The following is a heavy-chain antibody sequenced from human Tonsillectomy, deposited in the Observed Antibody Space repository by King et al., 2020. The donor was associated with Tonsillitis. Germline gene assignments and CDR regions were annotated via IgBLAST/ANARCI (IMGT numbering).Heavy chain of an antibody. D-gene: IGHD5-18*01. V-gene: IGHV4-30-4*01. CDR3: ARSNPDVDTAMEFDY. CDR1: GGSISSGDYY. Sequence: QLQESGPGLVKPSQTLSLTCTVSGGSISSGDYYWSWIRQPPGKGLEWIGYIYYSGSTYYNPSLKSRVTISVDTSKNQFSLKLSSVTAAATAVYYCARSNPDVDTAMEFDYWGQGTLVTVSS. CDR2: IYYSGST. J-gene: IGHJ4*02.